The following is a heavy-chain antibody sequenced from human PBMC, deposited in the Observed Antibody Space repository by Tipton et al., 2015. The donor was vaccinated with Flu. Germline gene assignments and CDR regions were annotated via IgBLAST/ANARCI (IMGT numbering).Heavy chain of an antibody. J-gene: IGHJ4*02. V-gene: IGHV4-4*07. CDR1: GGSLSSFY. CDR2: IYSSGST. D-gene: IGHD3-10*01. CDR3: ARGSGSGTHVMFDY. Sequence: LSLTCTVSGGSLSSFYWSWIRQPAGKGLEYIGRIYSSGSTNYSPSFKSRVSMSLDASKTQFSLNLNSVTAADTAMYYCARGSGSGTHVMFDYWGQGTLVTVSS.